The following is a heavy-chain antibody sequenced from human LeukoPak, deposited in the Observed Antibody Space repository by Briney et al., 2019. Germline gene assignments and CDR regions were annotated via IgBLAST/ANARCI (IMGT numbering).Heavy chain of an antibody. CDR2: IFYSGST. D-gene: IGHD3-22*01. CDR1: GGSISSYY. Sequence: SETLSLTCTASGGSISSYYWTWIRQPPGKGLEWIGYIFYSGSTNYNPSLKSRVTISVDTSKNQFSLKLSSVTAADTAVYYCARGSGYYDSSGYYYPSYYYFYMDVWGKGTTVTISS. V-gene: IGHV4-59*01. CDR3: ARGSGYYDSSGYYYPSYYYFYMDV. J-gene: IGHJ6*03.